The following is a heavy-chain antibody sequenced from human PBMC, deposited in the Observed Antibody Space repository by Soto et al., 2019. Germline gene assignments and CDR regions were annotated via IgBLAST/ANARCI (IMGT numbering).Heavy chain of an antibody. D-gene: IGHD3-9*01. J-gene: IGHJ5*02. CDR1: GFTFSYYY. CDR3: ARELPPYYDILTADSNRFDP. CDR2: ISSSGSTI. V-gene: IGHV3-11*01. Sequence: PGGSLRLSCAASGFTFSYYYMSWIRQAPGKGLEWVSYISSSGSTIYYADSVNGRFTISRDNAKNSLYLQMNSLRAEDTAVYYCARELPPYYDILTADSNRFDPWGQGTLVTVSS.